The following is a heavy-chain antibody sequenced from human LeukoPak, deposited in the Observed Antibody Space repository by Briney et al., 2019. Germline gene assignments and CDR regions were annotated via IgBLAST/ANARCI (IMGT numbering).Heavy chain of an antibody. CDR1: GYTFTSYD. CDR2: MNPNSGNT. Sequence: ASVKVSCKASGYTFTSYDINRVRQATGQGLEWMGWMNPNSGNTGYAQKFQGRVTMTEDTSTSTAYMELSSLSSEDTAVYYCATGLDFDWLSNDYWGQGTLVTVSS. D-gene: IGHD3-9*01. V-gene: IGHV1-8*01. J-gene: IGHJ4*02. CDR3: ATGLDFDWLSNDY.